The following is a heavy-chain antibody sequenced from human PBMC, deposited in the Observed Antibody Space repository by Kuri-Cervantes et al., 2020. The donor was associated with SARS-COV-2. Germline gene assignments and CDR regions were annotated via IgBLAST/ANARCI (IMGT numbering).Heavy chain of an antibody. CDR1: GGSFSGYY. D-gene: IGHD4-17*01. Sequence: SETLSLTCAVYGGSFSGYYWSWIRQPPGKGLEWIGEINHSGSTYYNPSLKSRVTISVDTSKNQFSLKLTSVTAADTAVYYCARVDYAGNYYYYGMDVWGQGTTVTVSS. CDR2: INHSGST. J-gene: IGHJ6*02. CDR3: ARVDYAGNYYYYGMDV. V-gene: IGHV4-34*09.